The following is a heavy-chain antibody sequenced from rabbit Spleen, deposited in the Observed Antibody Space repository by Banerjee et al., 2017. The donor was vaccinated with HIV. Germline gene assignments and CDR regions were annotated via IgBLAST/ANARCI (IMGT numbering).Heavy chain of an antibody. D-gene: IGHD2-1*01. CDR2: INAVTGKA. V-gene: IGHV1S45*01. Sequence: EQLEESGGGLVKPGGTLTLTCKASGVSFNDKDVMCWVRQAPGKGLEWIACINAVTGKAVYATWAKGRFTFSKTSSTTVTLQMTSLTAADTATYFCVRDRADLGGDYGPYYFDFWGPGTLVTVS. CDR1: GVSFNDKDV. J-gene: IGHJ4*01. CDR3: VRDRADLGGDYGPYYFDF.